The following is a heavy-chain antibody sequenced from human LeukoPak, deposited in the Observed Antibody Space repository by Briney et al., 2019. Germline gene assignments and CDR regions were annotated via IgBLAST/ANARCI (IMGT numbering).Heavy chain of an antibody. CDR3: ARDNSVATIMRAFDI. CDR2: INAGNGNT. V-gene: IGHV1-3*01. CDR1: GYTFTSYA. D-gene: IGHD5-12*01. Sequence: EASVKVSCKASGYTFTSYAMHWVRQAPGQRLEWMGWINAGNGNTKYSQKFQGRVTITRDTSASTAYMELSSLRSEDTAVYYCARDNSVATIMRAFDIWGQGTMVTVSS. J-gene: IGHJ3*02.